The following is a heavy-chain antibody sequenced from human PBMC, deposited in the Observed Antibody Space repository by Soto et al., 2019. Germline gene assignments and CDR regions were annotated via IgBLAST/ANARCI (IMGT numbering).Heavy chain of an antibody. D-gene: IGHD3-22*01. V-gene: IGHV1-24*01. CDR2: FDPEDGET. CDR3: ATTILYDSSGYQLSGFDY. J-gene: IGHJ4*02. Sequence: ASVKVSCKVSGYTLTELSMHWVRQAPGKGLEWMGGFDPEDGETIYAQRFQGRVTMTEDTSTDTAYMELSGLRSEDTAVYYCATTILYDSSGYQLSGFDYWGQGTLVTVSS. CDR1: GYTLTELS.